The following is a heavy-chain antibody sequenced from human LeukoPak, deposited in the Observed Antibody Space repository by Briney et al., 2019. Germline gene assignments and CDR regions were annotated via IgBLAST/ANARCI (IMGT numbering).Heavy chain of an antibody. CDR3: ARDRNVGVDY. V-gene: IGHV1-2*02. CDR1: GYTFTDYY. Sequence: ASVKVSCKTSGYTFTDYYTHWVRQAPGQGLEWMGWINPNNGGTNYAQEFQGRVTMTRDTSISTAYMELSSLRSDDTAVYYCARDRNVGVDYWGQGTLVTVSS. J-gene: IGHJ4*02. D-gene: IGHD2-15*01. CDR2: INPNNGGT.